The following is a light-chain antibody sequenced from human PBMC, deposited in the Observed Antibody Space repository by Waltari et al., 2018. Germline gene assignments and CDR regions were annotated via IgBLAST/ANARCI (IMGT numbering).Light chain of an antibody. Sequence: EIVVTQSPATLSVSPGERATLYCRASQSIGDNLAWYQQKPGQAPKLLIFSASARLPGIPDRFSGSGSGTQFTLTISSLQSEDFAVYYCQQCYDWPPYTFGQGTKLEIK. J-gene: IGKJ2*01. CDR3: QQCYDWPPYT. V-gene: IGKV3-15*01. CDR1: QSIGDN. CDR2: SAS.